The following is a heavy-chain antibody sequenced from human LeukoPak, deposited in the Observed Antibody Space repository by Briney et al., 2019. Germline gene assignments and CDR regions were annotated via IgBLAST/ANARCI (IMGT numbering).Heavy chain of an antibody. CDR1: GFTFSSYD. V-gene: IGHV3-21*01. CDR3: ARQIRLWAYYFDY. CDR2: ISSSSSYI. D-gene: IGHD5-18*01. J-gene: IGHJ4*02. Sequence: GGSLRLSCAASGFTFSSYDMNWVRQAPGKGLEWVSSISSSSSYIYYADSVKGRFTISRDNAKNSLYLQMNSLRAEDTAVYYCARQIRLWAYYFDYWGQGTLVTVSS.